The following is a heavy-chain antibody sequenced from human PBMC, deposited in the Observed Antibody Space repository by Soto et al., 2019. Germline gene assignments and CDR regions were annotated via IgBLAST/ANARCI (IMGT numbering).Heavy chain of an antibody. V-gene: IGHV4-39*01. J-gene: IGHJ5*02. CDR2: IYYSGST. D-gene: IGHD3-3*01. CDR3: ARQCWGPLRFFSRLGLQYNWFDP. CDR1: GGSISGSSYY. Sequence: PSETLSLTCTVSGGSISGSSYYWGWIRQPPGKGLEWIGNIYYSGSTYYNPSLKSRVTISVDRSKNQFSLKLSSVTAADTAVYYCARQCWGPLRFFSRLGLQYNWFDPWGQGTLVTVSS.